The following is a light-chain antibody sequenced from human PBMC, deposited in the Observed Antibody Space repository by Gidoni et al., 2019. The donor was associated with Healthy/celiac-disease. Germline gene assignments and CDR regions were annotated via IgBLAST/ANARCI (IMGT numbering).Light chain of an antibody. V-gene: IGKV1-6*01. Sequence: IQMTQRPSALSASGGDRVTITCRASQGIRNDLGWYQQKPGKAPKLLNYAAASLQSGVPSRCSGSGSGTDFILTISILQPEDFATYYWLQDYNYPLTFGQGTKVEIK. CDR3: LQDYNYPLT. CDR1: QGIRND. CDR2: AAA. J-gene: IGKJ1*01.